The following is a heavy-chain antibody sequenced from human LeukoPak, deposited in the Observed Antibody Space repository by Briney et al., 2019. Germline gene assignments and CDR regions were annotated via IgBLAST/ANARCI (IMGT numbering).Heavy chain of an antibody. CDR2: MEYDGLKK. V-gene: IGHV3-30*02. J-gene: IGHJ4*02. CDR1: GFTFSTYG. D-gene: IGHD3-22*01. Sequence: GGSLRLSCAASGFTFSTYGMHWVRQVPGKGLEWVTFMEYDGLKKYYADSVKGRFTISRDNSKNTLYLQMDSLRPEDTAVYYCAAPGDSRGYYTVDWGQGILVTVAS. CDR3: AAPGDSRGYYTVD.